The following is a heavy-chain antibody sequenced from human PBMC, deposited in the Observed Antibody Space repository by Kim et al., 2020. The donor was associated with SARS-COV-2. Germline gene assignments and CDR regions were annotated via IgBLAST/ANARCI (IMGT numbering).Heavy chain of an antibody. V-gene: IGHV1-69*13. CDR2: IIPIFGTA. Sequence: SVKVSCKASGGTFSSYAISWVRQAPGQGLEWMGGIIPIFGTANYAQKFQGRVTITADESTSTAYMELSSLRSEDTAVYYCARVPATPNCSGGSCAAFDYWGQGTLVTVSS. D-gene: IGHD2-15*01. CDR3: ARVPATPNCSGGSCAAFDY. J-gene: IGHJ4*02. CDR1: GGTFSSYA.